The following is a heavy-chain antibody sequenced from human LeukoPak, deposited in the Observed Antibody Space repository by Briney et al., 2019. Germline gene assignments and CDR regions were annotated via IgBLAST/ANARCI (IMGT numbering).Heavy chain of an antibody. J-gene: IGHJ5*02. Sequence: ASVKVSCKASGYTFTGYYMHWVRQAPGQGLEWMGWISAYNGNTNYAQKLQGRVTMTTDTSTSTAYMELRSLRSDDTAVYYCARDWQALRDYGDYFNWFDPWGQGTLVTVSS. CDR1: GYTFTGYY. D-gene: IGHD4-17*01. V-gene: IGHV1-18*04. CDR3: ARDWQALRDYGDYFNWFDP. CDR2: ISAYNGNT.